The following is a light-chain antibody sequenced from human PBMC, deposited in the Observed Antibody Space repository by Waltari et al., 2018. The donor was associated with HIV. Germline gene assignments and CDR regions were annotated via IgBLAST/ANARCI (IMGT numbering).Light chain of an antibody. CDR3: STWDDSLCANV. V-gene: IGLV1-44*01. CDR1: TSNTGSHA. CDR2: DNN. Sequence: SLLLHPPSAPATSGQRVTLPFSGTTSNTGSHALPCYQQLPRAAPKLLIFDNNQRPSGVPERFSGSRSGTSATLAISGLQSGDEADYYCSTWDDSLCANVFASGTTVTVL. J-gene: IGLJ1*01.